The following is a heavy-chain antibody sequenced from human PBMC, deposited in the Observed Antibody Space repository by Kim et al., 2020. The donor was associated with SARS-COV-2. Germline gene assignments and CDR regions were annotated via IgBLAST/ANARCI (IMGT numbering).Heavy chain of an antibody. V-gene: IGHV5-51*01. CDR1: GYSFTSYW. Sequence: ESLKISCKGSGYSFTSYWIGWVRQMPGKGLEWMGIIYPGDSDTRYSPSFQGQVTISADKSISTAYLQWSSLKASDTAMYYCARLDWNYVYYYYGMDVWGQGTTVTVSS. J-gene: IGHJ6*02. D-gene: IGHD1-7*01. CDR3: ARLDWNYVYYYYGMDV. CDR2: IYPGDSDT.